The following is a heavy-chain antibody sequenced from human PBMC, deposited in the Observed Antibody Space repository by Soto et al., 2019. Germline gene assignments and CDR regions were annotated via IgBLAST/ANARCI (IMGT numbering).Heavy chain of an antibody. J-gene: IGHJ4*02. CDR3: VSYDRQSGRYSLDY. CDR1: GDSFNYYY. D-gene: IGHD3-10*01. Sequence: SETLSLTCTVSGDSFNYYYWSWIRQPPGKGLEWIGFVYYDGSTKYNPSLESRVTMSIDTSKSQISLKLSSVIAADTAVYYCVSYDRQSGRYSLDYWGQGTLVTVSS. CDR2: VYYDGST. V-gene: IGHV4-59*01.